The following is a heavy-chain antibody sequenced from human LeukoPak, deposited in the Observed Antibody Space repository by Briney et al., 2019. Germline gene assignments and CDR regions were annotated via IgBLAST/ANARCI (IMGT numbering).Heavy chain of an antibody. Sequence: GGSLRLSCAASGFTFSTYAMVWVRQAPGKGLAWVSLITGGGDDTYYAESVKGRFTISRDNSENILYLEMNTLRAEDAALYYCAKACGSYYGAEYFQHWGQGTLVTVSS. D-gene: IGHD1-26*01. V-gene: IGHV3-23*01. CDR1: GFTFSTYA. CDR2: ITGGGDDT. CDR3: AKACGSYYGAEYFQH. J-gene: IGHJ1*01.